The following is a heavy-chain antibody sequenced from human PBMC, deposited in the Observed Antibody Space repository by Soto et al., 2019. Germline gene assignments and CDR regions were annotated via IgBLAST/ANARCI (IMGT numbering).Heavy chain of an antibody. V-gene: IGHV1-18*01. CDR3: ARDNGYVSDY. D-gene: IGHD5-18*01. CDR2: ISAYNGKT. CDR1: GYTFTSYG. Sequence: QVQLVQSGAEVKKPGASVKVSCKASGYTFTSYGISWVRQAPGQGLEWMGWISAYNGKTNYAQKRQGRVPMTTDTSTSRAYMELRSVTSDYTAVYYCARDNGYVSDYWGQGTLVTVSS. J-gene: IGHJ4*02.